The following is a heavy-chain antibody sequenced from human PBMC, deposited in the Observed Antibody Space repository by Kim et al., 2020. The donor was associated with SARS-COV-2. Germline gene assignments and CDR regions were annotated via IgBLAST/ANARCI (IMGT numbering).Heavy chain of an antibody. CDR1: GGSVSSGSYY. Sequence: SETLSLTCTVSGGSVSSGSYYWSWIRQPPGKGLEWIGYIYYSGSTNYNPSLKSRVTISVDTSKNQLSLKVSSVTAADTAVYYCARYGEMIDYWGQGTLVT. CDR2: IYYSGST. CDR3: ARYGEMIDY. D-gene: IGHD2-21*01. V-gene: IGHV4-61*01. J-gene: IGHJ4*02.